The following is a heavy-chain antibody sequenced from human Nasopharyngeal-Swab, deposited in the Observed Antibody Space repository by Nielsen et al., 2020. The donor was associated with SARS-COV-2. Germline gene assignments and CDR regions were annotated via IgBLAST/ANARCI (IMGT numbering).Heavy chain of an antibody. CDR1: GGSISSGGYY. V-gene: IGHV4-31*03. CDR3: ARAGKGTAKFDY. Sequence: SETLSPTCTVSGGSISSGGYYWSWIRQHPGKGLEWIGYIYYSGSTYCNPSLKSRVTISVDTSKNQFSLKLSSVTAADTAVYYCARAGKGTAKFDYWGQGTLVTVSS. CDR2: IYYSGST. J-gene: IGHJ4*02. D-gene: IGHD6-13*01.